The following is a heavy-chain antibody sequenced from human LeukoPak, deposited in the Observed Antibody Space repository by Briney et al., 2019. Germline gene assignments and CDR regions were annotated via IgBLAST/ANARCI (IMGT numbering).Heavy chain of an antibody. CDR3: ARGVEPLAANTLAY. CDR2: HYNEGKT. V-gene: IGHV3-53*01. J-gene: IGHJ4*02. CDR1: GFTVITND. D-gene: IGHD3-16*01. Sequence: RGSLRLSCAASGFTVITNDMTWVRQAPGKGLEWVSVHYNEGKTKYAGSVQGRFTLSRDNSKNNPYLEMNSLSPDDTAVYYCARGVEPLAANTLAYWGQGTLVTVSS.